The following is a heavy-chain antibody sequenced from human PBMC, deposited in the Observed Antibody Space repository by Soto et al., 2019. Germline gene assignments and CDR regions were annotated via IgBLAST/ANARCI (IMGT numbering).Heavy chain of an antibody. V-gene: IGHV4-31*03. D-gene: IGHD6-13*01. CDR1: GGSISSGGYY. Sequence: SETLSLTCTVSGGSISSGGYYWSWIRQHPGKGLEWIGYIYYSGSTYYNPSLKSRVTISVDTSKNQFSLKLSSVTAADTAVYYCARSKFKGPGLGTAAARWGNMYYFDYWGQGTLVTVSS. J-gene: IGHJ4*02. CDR3: ARSKFKGPGLGTAAARWGNMYYFDY. CDR2: IYYSGST.